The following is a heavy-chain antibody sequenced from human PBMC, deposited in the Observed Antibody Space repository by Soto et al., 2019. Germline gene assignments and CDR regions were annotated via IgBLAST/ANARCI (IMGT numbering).Heavy chain of an antibody. J-gene: IGHJ4*02. D-gene: IGHD2-15*01. V-gene: IGHV2-5*02. CDR3: AHSWYCSGGRCYCTYYLDS. CDR2: IYWDDDK. Sequence: QLTLKESGPTLVKPTQTLTLTCTFAGFSLSTSGVGEGGIRQSPGKSLEWLALIYWDDDKSYSPSLKSRLTITKDPSQYHPVLTTLNMDPLDTASYCCAHSWYCSGGRCYCTYYLDSWGQGTLVTVSS. CDR1: GFSLSTSGVG.